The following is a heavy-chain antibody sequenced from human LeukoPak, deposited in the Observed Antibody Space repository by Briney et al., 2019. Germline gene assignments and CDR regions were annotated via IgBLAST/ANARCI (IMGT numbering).Heavy chain of an antibody. CDR1: GFTFSVSA. CDR2: IRNKANNYAT. D-gene: IGHD6-6*01. J-gene: IGHJ4*02. V-gene: IGHV3-73*01. CDR3: TYTSSSGVVY. Sequence: GGSLRLSCAASGFTFSVSAIYWVRQASGKGLEWIGRIRNKANNYATAYAASVKGRFTISREDSKNTAYLQMNSLKTEDTAVYYCTYTSSSGVVYWGQGALVSVSS.